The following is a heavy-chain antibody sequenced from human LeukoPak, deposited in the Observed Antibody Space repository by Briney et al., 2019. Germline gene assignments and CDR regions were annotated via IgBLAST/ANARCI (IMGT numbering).Heavy chain of an antibody. D-gene: IGHD3-10*01. V-gene: IGHV3-53*01. CDR1: GFSVSTNY. CDR2: IDSGDRT. J-gene: IGHJ4*02. Sequence: GGSLRLSCAASGFSVSTNYMSWVRQAPGKGLEWVSVIDSGDRTYYADSVKGRFTISRDNSKNTIYLQMKSLRAEDTAVYYCARGSNFRGVPFLDYWAQGTPVTVSS. CDR3: ARGSNFRGVPFLDY.